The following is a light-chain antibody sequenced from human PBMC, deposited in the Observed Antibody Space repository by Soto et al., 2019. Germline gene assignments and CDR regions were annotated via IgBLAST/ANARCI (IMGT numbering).Light chain of an antibody. CDR3: QQYGYLVT. CDR2: GAS. CDR1: QSITNNY. Sequence: EIVLTQSPGTLSLSPGERATLSCRASQSITNNYLAWYQQKPGRAHRLLIYGASSRGTGIPDRFSGSGSGTDFTLTISRLEPEDFAMYYCQQYGYLVTFGGGTKVEIK. J-gene: IGKJ4*01. V-gene: IGKV3-20*01.